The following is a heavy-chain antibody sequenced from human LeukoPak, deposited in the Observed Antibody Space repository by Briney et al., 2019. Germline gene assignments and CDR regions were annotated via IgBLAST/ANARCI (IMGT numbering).Heavy chain of an antibody. D-gene: IGHD6-19*01. CDR2: ISYDGSNK. J-gene: IGHJ4*02. V-gene: IGHV3-30*18. Sequence: GGSLRLSCAASGFTFSNYGMHWVRQAPGKGLEWVAVISYDGSNKYYADSVKGRFTISRDNSKNMLYVQMNSLRAGDTAVYYCAKDRGSVAVAGLYYFDFWGQGTLVTVSS. CDR1: GFTFSNYG. CDR3: AKDRGSVAVAGLYYFDF.